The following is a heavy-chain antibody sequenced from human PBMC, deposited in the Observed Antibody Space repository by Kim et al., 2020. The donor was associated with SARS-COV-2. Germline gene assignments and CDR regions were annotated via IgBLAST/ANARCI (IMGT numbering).Heavy chain of an antibody. D-gene: IGHD3-22*01. V-gene: IGHV3-48*02. CDR3: ASSAYYYDSSGYYYGY. J-gene: IGHJ4*02. Sequence: VKGRFTISRDNAKNSLYLQMNSLRDEDTAVYYCASSAYYYDSSGYYYGYWGQGTLVTVSS.